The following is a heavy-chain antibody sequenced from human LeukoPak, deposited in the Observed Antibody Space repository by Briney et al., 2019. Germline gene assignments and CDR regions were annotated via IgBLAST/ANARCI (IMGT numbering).Heavy chain of an antibody. D-gene: IGHD3-10*01. CDR1: GFTFSSYA. CDR3: ASLPWFVGAFDI. J-gene: IGHJ3*02. V-gene: IGHV3-23*01. Sequence: PGGSLRLSCAASGFTFSSYAMSWVRQAPGKGLEWVSAISGSGGSTYYADSVKGRFTISRDNSKNTLYLQMNSLRAEDTAVYYCASLPWFVGAFDIWGQGTMVTVSS. CDR2: ISGSGGST.